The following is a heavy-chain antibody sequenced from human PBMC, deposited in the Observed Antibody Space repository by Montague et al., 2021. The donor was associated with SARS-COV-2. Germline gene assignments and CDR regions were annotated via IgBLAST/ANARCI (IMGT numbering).Heavy chain of an antibody. V-gene: IGHV4-34*01. J-gene: IGHJ4*02. CDR1: GGSFSGYY. Sequence: SETLSLTCAVYGGSFSGYYWSWIRQPPGKGLEWIGEINHSGSTNYNPSLKSRVTISVDTSKNQFSLKLSSVTAADTAVYYCARAKRGYYYGLGVSAHFDYWGQGTLVTVSS. CDR2: INHSGST. CDR3: ARAKRGYYYGLGVSAHFDY. D-gene: IGHD3-10*01.